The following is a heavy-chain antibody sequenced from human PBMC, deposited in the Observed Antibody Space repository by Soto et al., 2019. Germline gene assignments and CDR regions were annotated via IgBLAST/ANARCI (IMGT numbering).Heavy chain of an antibody. V-gene: IGHV3-53*01. J-gene: IGHJ4*02. CDR3: ARDGSGPFGY. D-gene: IGHD2-15*01. Sequence: PGGSLSLSCAASGFSVSNNHMSWVRQAPGKGLEWVSLIHIDGNTYYTDAVKGRFTISRDYSKNTLFLQMNNLRAEDTALYYCARDGSGPFGYWGQGTQVTVSS. CDR2: IHIDGNT. CDR1: GFSVSNNH.